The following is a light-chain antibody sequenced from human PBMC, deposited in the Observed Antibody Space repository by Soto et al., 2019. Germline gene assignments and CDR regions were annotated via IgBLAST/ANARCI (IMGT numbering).Light chain of an antibody. Sequence: QSVLTQPRSVSGSPGQSVTISCTGTSSDVGGYNSVSWYQQHPDKAPKLMIYEVTKRPSGVPDRFSGSKSGNTASLSVSGLQAEDEADYYCSSFAGNNNPYVFGTGTKVTVL. V-gene: IGLV2-8*01. CDR1: SSDVGGYNS. J-gene: IGLJ1*01. CDR2: EVT. CDR3: SSFAGNNNPYV.